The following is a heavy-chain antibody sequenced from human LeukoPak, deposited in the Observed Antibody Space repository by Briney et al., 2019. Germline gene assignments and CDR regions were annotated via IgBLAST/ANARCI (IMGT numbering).Heavy chain of an antibody. J-gene: IGHJ4*02. CDR2: MKQDGSEK. CDR3: AKDLGEQWLTPVPYLDY. CDR1: GFTFSSYW. V-gene: IGHV3-7*01. D-gene: IGHD6-19*01. Sequence: PGGSLRLSCAASGFTFSSYWMSWVRQAPGKGLEWVANMKQDGSEKYYVDSVKGRFTVSRDNAKNSLYLQMNSLRAEDTAVYYCAKDLGEQWLTPVPYLDYWGQGTLVTVSS.